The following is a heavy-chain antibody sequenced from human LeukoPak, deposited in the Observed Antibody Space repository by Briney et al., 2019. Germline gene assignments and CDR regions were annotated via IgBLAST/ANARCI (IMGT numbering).Heavy chain of an antibody. Sequence: PGGSLRLSCAASGFTFNTYAMSSVRHAPGKGLEWVSGISGSGSSTYYADSVKGRFTISRDKSKNTLFLQMNSLRAEDTAVYFCTKDQNFDWVPHDFWGQGTLVAVSS. J-gene: IGHJ4*02. V-gene: IGHV3-23*01. D-gene: IGHD3-9*01. CDR3: TKDQNFDWVPHDF. CDR1: GFTFNTYA. CDR2: ISGSGSST.